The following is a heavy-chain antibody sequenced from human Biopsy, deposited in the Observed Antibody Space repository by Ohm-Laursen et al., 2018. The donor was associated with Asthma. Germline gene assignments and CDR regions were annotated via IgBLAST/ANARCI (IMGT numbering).Heavy chain of an antibody. Sequence: SLRLSCAASGFTFDDFAMHWVRQAPGKGLEWVSGINWNGGSTGYADSVKGRFTISRDNAKNSLYLQMNSLRAEDTALYHCARDRAVTGLNDAFDTWGQGTMVTVSS. V-gene: IGHV3-20*01. D-gene: IGHD4-17*01. CDR3: ARDRAVTGLNDAFDT. CDR2: INWNGGST. J-gene: IGHJ3*02. CDR1: GFTFDDFA.